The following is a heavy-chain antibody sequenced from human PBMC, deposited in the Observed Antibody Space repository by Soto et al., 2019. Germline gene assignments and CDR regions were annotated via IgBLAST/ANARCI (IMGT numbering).Heavy chain of an antibody. Sequence: QVQLVESGGGVVQPGRSLRLSCAASGFTFSSYGMHWVRQAPGKGLEWVAVISYDGSNKYYADSVKGRFTISRDNSKNTLYLQMNSLRAEDTAVYYCARLYSSPRTYYYYGMDVWGQGTTVTVSS. V-gene: IGHV3-30*03. CDR1: GFTFSSYG. CDR3: ARLYSSPRTYYYYGMDV. D-gene: IGHD6-13*01. J-gene: IGHJ6*02. CDR2: ISYDGSNK.